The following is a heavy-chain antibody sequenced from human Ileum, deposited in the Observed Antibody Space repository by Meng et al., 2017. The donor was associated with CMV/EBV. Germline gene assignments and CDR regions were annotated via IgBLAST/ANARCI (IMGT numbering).Heavy chain of an antibody. Sequence: QSLQPQYGQGIGYPSDLLSVTCTFSGGSLSNSSYYWGLIRQAPGKGLEWIGNIYYNASTYSNPALKSRVTISLDTSENQFSLKLSSVTAADTAVYYCASVRFWGNYRYYFDYWGQGTLVTVSS. CDR1: GGSLSNSSYY. CDR3: ASVRFWGNYRYYFDY. J-gene: IGHJ4*02. CDR2: IYYNAST. D-gene: IGHD3-16*02. V-gene: IGHV4-39*07.